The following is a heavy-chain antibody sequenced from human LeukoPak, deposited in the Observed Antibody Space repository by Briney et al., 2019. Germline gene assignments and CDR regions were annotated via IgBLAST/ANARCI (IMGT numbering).Heavy chain of an antibody. V-gene: IGHV3-30*02. CDR1: GFTFSSYG. CDR3: AMTTAYPNSRAAFDI. J-gene: IGHJ3*02. Sequence: GGSLRLSCAASGFTFSSYGMHWVRQAPGKGLEWVAFIRYDGSNKYYADSVKGRFTISRDNSKNTLYLQMNSLRAEDTAVYYCAMTTAYPNSRAAFDIWGQGTMVTVSS. D-gene: IGHD4-17*01. CDR2: IRYDGSNK.